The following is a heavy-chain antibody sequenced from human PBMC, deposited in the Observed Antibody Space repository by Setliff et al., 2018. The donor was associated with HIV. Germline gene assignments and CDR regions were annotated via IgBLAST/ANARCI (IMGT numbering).Heavy chain of an antibody. J-gene: IGHJ2*01. Sequence: GGSLRLSCAASGFAFSTYAMSWARQAPGKGLEWVSAISDSGGGTYYADSVKGRFSISRDNSKNTLYLQMNSLRAEDTAVYYCARDRFPQSNIFGAWYFDLWGRGTLVTVSS. D-gene: IGHD3-10*02. CDR3: ARDRFPQSNIFGAWYFDL. CDR1: GFAFSTYA. CDR2: ISDSGGGT. V-gene: IGHV3-23*01.